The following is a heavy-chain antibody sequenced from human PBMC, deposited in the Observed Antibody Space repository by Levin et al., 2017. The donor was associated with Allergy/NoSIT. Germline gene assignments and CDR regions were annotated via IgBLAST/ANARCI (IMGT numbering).Heavy chain of an antibody. CDR2: IYYSGST. J-gene: IGHJ3*02. D-gene: IGHD6-19*01. Sequence: SQTLSLTCTVSGGSISSYYWSWIRQPPGKGLEWIGYIYYSGSTNYNPSLKSRVTISVDTSKNQFSLKLSSVTAADTAVYYCATSTRYSSGWYADAFDIWGQGTMVTVSS. CDR3: ATSTRYSSGWYADAFDI. CDR1: GGSISSYY. V-gene: IGHV4-59*08.